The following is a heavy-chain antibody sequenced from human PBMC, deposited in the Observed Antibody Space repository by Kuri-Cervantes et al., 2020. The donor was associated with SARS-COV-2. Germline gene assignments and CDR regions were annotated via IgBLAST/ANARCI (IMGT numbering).Heavy chain of an antibody. CDR1: GFTFSSYA. V-gene: IGHV3-23*01. CDR3: AGVGRSSSYSLAARDY. D-gene: IGHD6-6*01. Sequence: GGSLRLSCAASGFTFSSYAMSWVRQAPGKGLEWVSAISGSGGSTYYADSVKGRFTISRDNSKNTLYLQMNSLRAEDTAVYYCAGVGRSSSYSLAARDYWGQGTLDTVSS. CDR2: ISGSGGST. J-gene: IGHJ4*02.